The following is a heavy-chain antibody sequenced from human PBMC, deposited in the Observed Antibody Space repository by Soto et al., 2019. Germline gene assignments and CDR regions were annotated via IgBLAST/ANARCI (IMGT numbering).Heavy chain of an antibody. CDR2: ISWNSGSI. CDR1: GFTFDDYA. D-gene: IGHD6-6*01. CDR3: AKDMGYSSSPNYYYYGMDV. V-gene: IGHV3-9*01. Sequence: LRLSCAASGFTFDDYAMHWVRQAPGKGLEWVSGISWNSGSIGYADSVKGRFTISRDNAKNSLYLQMNSLRAEDTALYYCAKDMGYSSSPNYYYYGMDVWGQGTTVTVSS. J-gene: IGHJ6*02.